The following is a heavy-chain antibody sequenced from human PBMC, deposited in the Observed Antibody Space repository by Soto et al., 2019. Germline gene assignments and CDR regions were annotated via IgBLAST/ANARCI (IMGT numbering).Heavy chain of an antibody. Sequence: EVKLLESGGGLAQPGGSLRLSCVGSRFTFDSYAISWVRQAPGERLQWIAAISGSADGTDYAHSVRGRFTISRDNAKKTVHLQMDSLSVEDTAVYFCAKDTVGGYSFWSGYYSDGLDVWGQGTLVSVS. CDR1: RFTFDSYA. D-gene: IGHD3-3*01. J-gene: IGHJ3*01. CDR3: AKDTVGGYSFWSGYYSDGLDV. V-gene: IGHV3-23*01. CDR2: ISGSADGT.